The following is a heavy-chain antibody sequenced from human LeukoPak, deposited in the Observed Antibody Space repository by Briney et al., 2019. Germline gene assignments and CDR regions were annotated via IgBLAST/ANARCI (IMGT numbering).Heavy chain of an antibody. J-gene: IGHJ4*02. V-gene: IGHV1-3*01. CDR2: INADNGNT. CDR1: GYTFTNYV. D-gene: IGHD3-22*01. CDR3: ARAYYESSAYRHAVYFDY. Sequence: ASVKVSCKASGYTFTNYVMSWVRQAPGQSFEWMGWINADNGNTKYSQKFQGRVTMTKDTSTSTVYMHLSSLSSDDTAVYYCARAYYESSAYRHAVYFDYWGQGTLVTVSS.